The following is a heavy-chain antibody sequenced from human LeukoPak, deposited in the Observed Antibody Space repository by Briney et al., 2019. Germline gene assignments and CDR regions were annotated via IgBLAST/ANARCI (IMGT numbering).Heavy chain of an antibody. CDR2: MQTNGNT. D-gene: IGHD1-26*01. CDR3: ARGLSNAWEVQAY. V-gene: IGHV4-61*02. J-gene: IGHJ4*02. Sequence: PSQTLSLTCTVSGGSITSGSYFWTWIRQPAGKGLGWLGRMQTNGNTNYNPSLKSRVAISIDTSKNQFSLQLSSVTAADTAVYYCARGLSNAWEVQAYWGQGTLVTVSS. CDR1: GGSITSGSYF.